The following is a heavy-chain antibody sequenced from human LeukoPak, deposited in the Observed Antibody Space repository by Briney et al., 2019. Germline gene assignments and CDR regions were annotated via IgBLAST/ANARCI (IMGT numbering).Heavy chain of an antibody. D-gene: IGHD1-26*01. CDR1: GFTFSSYW. Sequence: GGSLRLSCAASGFTFSSYWMHWVRQAPGKGLVWVSRINSDGSSTSYADSVKGRFTISRDNAKTSLYLQMSNMRADDTAVYYCARDLGPHRSSPNTGAFDIWGQGTMVTVSS. J-gene: IGHJ3*02. CDR2: INSDGSST. V-gene: IGHV3-74*01. CDR3: ARDLGPHRSSPNTGAFDI.